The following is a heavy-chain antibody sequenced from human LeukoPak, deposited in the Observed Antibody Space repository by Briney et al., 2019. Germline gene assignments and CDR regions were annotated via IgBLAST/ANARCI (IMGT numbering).Heavy chain of an antibody. CDR1: GYTFTGYY. Sequence: VASVKVSCKASGYTFTGYYMHWVRQAPGQGLEWMGWINPNSGGTNYAQKFQGRVTMTRDTSISTAYMELSRLKSDDTAVYYCARVAVGGHIVVVTAMGDAFDIWGQGTMVTVSS. CDR3: ARVAVGGHIVVVTAMGDAFDI. D-gene: IGHD2-21*02. J-gene: IGHJ3*02. V-gene: IGHV1-2*02. CDR2: INPNSGGT.